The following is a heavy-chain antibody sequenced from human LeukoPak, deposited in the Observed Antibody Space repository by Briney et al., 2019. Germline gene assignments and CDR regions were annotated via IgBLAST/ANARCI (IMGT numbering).Heavy chain of an antibody. CDR3: ARTRDGPFDY. V-gene: IGHV3-48*03. CDR2: ISSSGSSI. J-gene: IGHJ4*02. D-gene: IGHD5-24*01. Sequence: PGGSLRLSCVVSGFTFSSYEMNWVRQAPGKGLECLSHISSSGSSIQYADSVKGRFTISRDNAKNSLYLQMNSLRAEDTAVYYCARTRDGPFDYWGQGTLVTVSS. CDR1: GFTFSSYE.